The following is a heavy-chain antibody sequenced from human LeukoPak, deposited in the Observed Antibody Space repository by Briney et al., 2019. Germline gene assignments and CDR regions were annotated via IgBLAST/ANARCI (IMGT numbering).Heavy chain of an antibody. D-gene: IGHD3-22*01. CDR1: GGSIGSYY. J-gene: IGHJ6*02. V-gene: IGHV4-59*01. Sequence: SETLSLTCTVSGGSIGSYYWSWIRQPPGKGLEWIGYIYYSGSTNYNPSLKSRVTISVDTSKNQFSLKLSSVTAADTAVYYCARAFFSDSSGYYPYYYYYGMDVWGQGTTVTVSS. CDR2: IYYSGST. CDR3: ARAFFSDSSGYYPYYYYYGMDV.